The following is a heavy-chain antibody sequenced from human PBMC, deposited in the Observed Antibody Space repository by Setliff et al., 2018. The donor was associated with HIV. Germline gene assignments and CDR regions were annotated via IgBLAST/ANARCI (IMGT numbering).Heavy chain of an antibody. D-gene: IGHD2-8*01. CDR3: ARGATAPFTNSWYYLDY. CDR1: GGSFSGYY. J-gene: IGHJ4*02. V-gene: IGHV4-34*01. Sequence: SETLSLTCAVYGGSFSGYYWSWIRQPPGKGLEWIGEIHHSGSTNYNPSLKSRISISADASKNQFSLKLTSMTAADTALYFCARGATAPFTNSWYYLDYWGRGNRVTVSS. CDR2: IHHSGST.